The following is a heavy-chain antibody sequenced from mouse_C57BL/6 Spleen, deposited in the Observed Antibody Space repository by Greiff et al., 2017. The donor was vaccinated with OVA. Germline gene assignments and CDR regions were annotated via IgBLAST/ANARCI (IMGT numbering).Heavy chain of an antibody. D-gene: IGHD1-1*01. CDR2: INPSNGGT. Sequence: VQLQQSGPELVKPGASVKLSCKASGYTFTSYWMHWVTQRPGQGLEWIGNINPSNGGTNYNEKFKSKATLTVDKSSSTAYMQLSSLTSEDSAVYYCARRDTTVVAYYEFDYWGQGTTLTVSS. J-gene: IGHJ2*01. V-gene: IGHV1-53*01. CDR1: GYTFTSYW. CDR3: ARRDTTVVAYYEFDY.